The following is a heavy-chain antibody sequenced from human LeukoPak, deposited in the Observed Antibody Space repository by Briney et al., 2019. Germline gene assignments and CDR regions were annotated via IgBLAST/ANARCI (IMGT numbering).Heavy chain of an antibody. CDR2: IHPSGGST. D-gene: IGHD4-17*01. V-gene: IGHV1-46*01. Sequence: ASVKVSCKASGYTFTSYYMHWVRQAPGQGLEWMGIIHPSGGSTSYAQKFQGRVTMTRERSTSTVYMELSSLRSEDTAVYYCASLTVTTSGLNYWGQGTLVTVSS. CDR1: GYTFTSYY. J-gene: IGHJ4*02. CDR3: ASLTVTTSGLNY.